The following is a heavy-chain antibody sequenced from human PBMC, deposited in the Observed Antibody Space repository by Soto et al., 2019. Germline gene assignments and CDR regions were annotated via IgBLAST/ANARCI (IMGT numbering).Heavy chain of an antibody. CDR2: IKSKSDGGTT. V-gene: IGHV3-15*01. Sequence: EVQLVESGGGLVKPGGSLRLSCAASGITFSKAWMNWVRQNPGKGLEWVGRIKSKSDGGTTAYAAPVKGRFTISRDDSKNTLCLQMNSLKTEDTAVYYCTTNFYSDHGMDVWGQGTTVTVSS. CDR3: TTNFYSDHGMDV. J-gene: IGHJ6*02. D-gene: IGHD4-17*01. CDR1: GITFSKAW.